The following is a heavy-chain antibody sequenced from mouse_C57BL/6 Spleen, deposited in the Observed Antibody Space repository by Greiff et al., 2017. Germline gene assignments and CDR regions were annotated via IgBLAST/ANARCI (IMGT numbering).Heavy chain of an antibody. CDR1: GFTFSDYY. D-gene: IGHD2-5*01. V-gene: IGHV5-12*01. CDR3: ARQSNYDYFDD. J-gene: IGHJ2*01. CDR2: ISNGGGST. Sequence: EVQLVESGGGLVQPGGSLKLSCAASGFTFSDYYMSWVRQTPEKRLEWVAYISNGGGSTYYPDTVKGRFTISRDNAKNTLYLQMSRLKSEDTAMYYCARQSNYDYFDDWGQGTTLTVSS.